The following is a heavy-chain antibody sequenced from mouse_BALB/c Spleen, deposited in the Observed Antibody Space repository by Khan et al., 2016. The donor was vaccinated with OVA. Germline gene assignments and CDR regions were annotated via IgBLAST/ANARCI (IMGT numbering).Heavy chain of an antibody. CDR3: DRHRFGYSDV. V-gene: IGHV2-6-2*01. CDR2: IWRDGST. J-gene: IGHJ1*01. CDR1: GFSLTSYG. Sequence: QVQLKESGPDLVAPSQSLSITCTVSGFSLTSYGVHWVRQPPGKGLEWLVVIWRDGSTTYNSALKSRLSISKDNYKSQVFLKLHSLQTDDTATYYCDRHRFGYSDVWGAGTTVTVSS.